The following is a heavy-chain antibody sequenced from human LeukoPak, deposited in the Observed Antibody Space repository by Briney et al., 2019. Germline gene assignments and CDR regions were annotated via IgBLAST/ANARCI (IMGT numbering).Heavy chain of an antibody. J-gene: IGHJ4*02. CDR1: GFTFSSYG. CDR2: IRYDGSNE. CDR3: AKVPIVGATSRPFDY. Sequence: GGSLRLSCAASGFTFSSYGMHWVRQAPGKGLEWVAFIRYDGSNEYYADSVKGRFTISRDNSKNRLSLQMNSLRAEDTAVYYCAKVPIVGATSRPFDYWGQGTLVTVSS. V-gene: IGHV3-30*02. D-gene: IGHD1-26*01.